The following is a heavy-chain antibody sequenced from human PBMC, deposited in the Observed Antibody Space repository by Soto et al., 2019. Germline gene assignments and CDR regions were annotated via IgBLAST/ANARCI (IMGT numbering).Heavy chain of an antibody. V-gene: IGHV1-69*12. CDR3: ARDLPWFEVVKLVRPVRIYGMDV. D-gene: IGHD6-6*01. Sequence: QVQLVQSGAEVKKPGSSVKVSCKASGGTFSSYAISWVRQAPGQGLEWMGGIIPIFGTANYAQKFQGRVTITVDESTSTAYMELSSLRSEDTAVYYCARDLPWFEVVKLVRPVRIYGMDVWGQGTTVTVSS. CDR1: GGTFSSYA. J-gene: IGHJ6*02. CDR2: IIPIFGTA.